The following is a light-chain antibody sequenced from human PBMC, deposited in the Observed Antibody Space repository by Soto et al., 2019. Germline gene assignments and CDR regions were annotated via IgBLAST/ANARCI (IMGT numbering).Light chain of an antibody. CDR1: SGHSSYA. V-gene: IGLV4-69*01. CDR3: QTWGTGIHGV. Sequence: QSVLTQSPSASASLGASVKLTCTLSSGHSSYAIAWHQQQPEKGPRYLMKLDSDGSHTKGDAIRVRVSGSSCGAERYLTISRLQSEDEADYYCQTWGTGIHGVFGGGTKLTVL. J-gene: IGLJ3*02. CDR2: LDSDGSH.